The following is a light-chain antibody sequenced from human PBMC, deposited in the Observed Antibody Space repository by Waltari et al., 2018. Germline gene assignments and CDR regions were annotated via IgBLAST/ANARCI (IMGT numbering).Light chain of an antibody. CDR3: QQYDNLPLT. V-gene: IGKV1-33*01. J-gene: IGKJ4*01. CDR2: DAS. Sequence: DIQMTQSPSSLSASVGDRVTITCQASQDITNYLNWYQQKPGKAPKLLIYDASNLGTGVPSRFSGSGPGTDFTFTISSLQPEDIATYYCQQYDNLPLTFGGGTKVEIK. CDR1: QDITNY.